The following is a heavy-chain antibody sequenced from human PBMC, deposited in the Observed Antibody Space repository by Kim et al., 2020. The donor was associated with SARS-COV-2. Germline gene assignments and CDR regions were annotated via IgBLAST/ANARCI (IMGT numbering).Heavy chain of an antibody. J-gene: IGHJ3*02. D-gene: IGHD2-15*01. CDR3: ARVLCSGGSCYYAFDI. CDR1: GFTFSSYS. Sequence: GGSLRLSCAASGFTFSSYSMNWVRQAPGKGLEWVSYISSSSSSIYYADSVKGRFTVSRDTAKNSLYLQMDSLRDEDTAVYYCARVLCSGGSCYYAFDIWGQGTMVTVSS. V-gene: IGHV3-48*02. CDR2: ISSSSSSI.